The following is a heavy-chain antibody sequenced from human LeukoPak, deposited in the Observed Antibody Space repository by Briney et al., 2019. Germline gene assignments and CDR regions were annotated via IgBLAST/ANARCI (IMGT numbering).Heavy chain of an antibody. CDR1: GGSISSGSYY. Sequence: SQTLSLTCTVSGGSISSGSYYWSWIRQPAGKGLEWIGRIYTSGSTNYNPSLKSRVTISVDTSKNQFSLKLSSVTAADTAVYYCARDSGIVRGYYFDYWGQGTLVTVSS. J-gene: IGHJ4*02. V-gene: IGHV4-61*02. CDR3: ARDSGIVRGYYFDY. D-gene: IGHD3-10*01. CDR2: IYTSGST.